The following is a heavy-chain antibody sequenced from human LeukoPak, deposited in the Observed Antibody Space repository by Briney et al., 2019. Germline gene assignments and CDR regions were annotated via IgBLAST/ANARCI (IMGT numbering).Heavy chain of an antibody. J-gene: IGHJ5*02. CDR3: ARLTLGYCSSTSCYNDWFDP. V-gene: IGHV4-61*02. CDR2: IYSSGST. Sequence: PSQTLSLTCTVSGGSISSGSYSWNWIRQSAGKGLEWIGRIYSSGSTNYNPSLKGRLTISIDTSKNQFSLELSSVAAADTAVYYCARLTLGYCSSTSCYNDWFDPWGQGTLVTVSS. CDR1: GGSISSGSYS. D-gene: IGHD2-2*02.